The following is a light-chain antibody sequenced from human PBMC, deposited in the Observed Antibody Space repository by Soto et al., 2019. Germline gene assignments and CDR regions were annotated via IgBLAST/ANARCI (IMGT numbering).Light chain of an antibody. V-gene: IGLV2-8*01. CDR2: EVS. CDR3: SSYGGSNPVV. CDR1: SSGVGGYNY. J-gene: IGLJ2*01. Sequence: QSALTQPPSASGSPGQSVTISCTGSSSGVGGYNYVSWYQQHPGKAPKLMIYEVSKRPSGVPDRLSGSKSGNTASLTVSGLQAEDEADYCCSSYGGSNPVVFGGGTKLTVL.